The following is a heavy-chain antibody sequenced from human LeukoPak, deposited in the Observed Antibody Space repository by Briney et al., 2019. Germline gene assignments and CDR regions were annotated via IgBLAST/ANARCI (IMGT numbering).Heavy chain of an antibody. J-gene: IGHJ4*02. V-gene: IGHV3-15*07. CDR1: GFTFTKAW. CDR3: RTNRDF. D-gene: IGHD1-14*01. Sequence: GGSLRLSCAASGFTFTKAWMNWLRQAPGKGLEWVGRIKAKTDGGTTEYAAPVKGRFTISRDDSENMVYLQMNSLETEDTAVYYCRTNRDFWGQGTLVTVSS. CDR2: IKAKTDGGTT.